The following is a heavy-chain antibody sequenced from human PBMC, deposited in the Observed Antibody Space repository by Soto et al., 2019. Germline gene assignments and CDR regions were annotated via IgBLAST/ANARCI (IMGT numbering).Heavy chain of an antibody. CDR3: ARGGATDSSGYHPEFDY. Sequence: SATLSLTYTVSGGSISSYYWSWIRQPPGKGLEWIGYIYYSGSTNYNPSLKSRVTISVDTSKNQFSLKLSSVTAADTAVYYCARGGATDSSGYHPEFDYWGQGTLVTVSS. V-gene: IGHV4-59*01. J-gene: IGHJ4*02. CDR2: IYYSGST. CDR1: GGSISSYY. D-gene: IGHD3-22*01.